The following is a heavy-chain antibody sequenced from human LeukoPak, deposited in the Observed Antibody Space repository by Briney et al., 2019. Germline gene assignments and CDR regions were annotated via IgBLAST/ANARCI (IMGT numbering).Heavy chain of an antibody. Sequence: GASVKVSCKASGGTFSSYAISWVRQAPGQGLEWMGGIIPIFGTANYAQKFQGRVTITADESTSTAYMELSSLRSEDTAVYYCARAGFWSGYQLSYNWFDPWGQGTLFTVSS. CDR2: IIPIFGTA. CDR3: ARAGFWSGYQLSYNWFDP. D-gene: IGHD3-3*01. V-gene: IGHV1-69*13. J-gene: IGHJ5*02. CDR1: GGTFSSYA.